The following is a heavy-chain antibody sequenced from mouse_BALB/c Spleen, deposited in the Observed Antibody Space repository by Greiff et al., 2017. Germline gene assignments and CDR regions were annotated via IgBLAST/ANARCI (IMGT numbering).Heavy chain of an antibody. D-gene: IGHD2-1*01. V-gene: IGHV2-9*02. Sequence: VQLKESGPGLVAPSQSLSITCTVSGFSLTSYGVHWVRQPPGKGLEWLGVIWAGGSTNYNSALMSRLSISKDNSKSQVFLKMNSLQTDDTAMYYCAREGYYGTSYAMDYWGQGTSVTVSS. CDR2: IWAGGST. J-gene: IGHJ4*01. CDR1: GFSLTSYG. CDR3: AREGYYGTSYAMDY.